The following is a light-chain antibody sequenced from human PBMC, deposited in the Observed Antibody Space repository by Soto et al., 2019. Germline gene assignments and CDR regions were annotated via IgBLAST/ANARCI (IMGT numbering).Light chain of an antibody. V-gene: IGKV3-15*01. CDR3: QQYKNWYT. Sequence: IVMTQSPATLSVSPGERATLSCRASQSFSSNLAWYQQKPGQAPRLLIYRTSTRATGSPARFSGSGSGTEFTLTISRLQSEDFAVYYCQQYKNWYTFGQGTKLEI. J-gene: IGKJ2*01. CDR2: RTS. CDR1: QSFSSN.